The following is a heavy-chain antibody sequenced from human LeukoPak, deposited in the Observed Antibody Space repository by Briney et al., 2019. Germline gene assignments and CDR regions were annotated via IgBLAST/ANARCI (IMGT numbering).Heavy chain of an antibody. J-gene: IGHJ4*02. Sequence: SETLSLTCTVSGGSISSYYWSWIRQPPGKGLEWIGYIYYSGSTNYNPSLKSRVTISVDTSKNQFSLKLSSVTAADTAVYYCARGLEGSGWVPYFDYWGQGTLVTVSS. D-gene: IGHD6-19*01. CDR1: GGSISSYY. CDR3: ARGLEGSGWVPYFDY. CDR2: IYYSGST. V-gene: IGHV4-59*01.